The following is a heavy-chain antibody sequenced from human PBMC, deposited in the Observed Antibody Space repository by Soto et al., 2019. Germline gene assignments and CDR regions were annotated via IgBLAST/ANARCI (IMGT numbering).Heavy chain of an antibody. CDR1: GFIFRRYG. D-gene: IGHD2-21*01. Sequence: GGSLRLSCAASGFIFRRYGMSWVRQAPGKGLEWVSAMSGSGGSTYYADSVKGRCTISRDNSKNTLYLQMNSLRAEDTAVYYCFLYCYCGDRGLFDFWGRG. V-gene: IGHV3-23*01. CDR3: FLYCYCGDRGLFDF. J-gene: IGHJ3*01. CDR2: MSGSGGST.